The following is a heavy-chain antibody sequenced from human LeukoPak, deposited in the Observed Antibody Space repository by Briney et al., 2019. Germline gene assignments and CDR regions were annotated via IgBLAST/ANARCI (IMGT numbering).Heavy chain of an antibody. CDR1: GFTFDDYA. D-gene: IGHD6-6*01. V-gene: IGHV3-9*01. J-gene: IGHJ5*02. CDR3: AKDSYSSSVSAVGWFDP. Sequence: PGGSLRLSCAASGFTFDDYAMHWVRQAPGKGLEWVSGISWNSGSIGYADSVKGRFTISRDNAKNSLYLQMDSLRAEDTALYYCAKDSYSSSVSAVGWFDPWGQGTLVTVSS. CDR2: ISWNSGSI.